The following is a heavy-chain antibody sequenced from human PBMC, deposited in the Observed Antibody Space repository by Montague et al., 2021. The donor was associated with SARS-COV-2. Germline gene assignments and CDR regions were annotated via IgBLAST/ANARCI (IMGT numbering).Heavy chain of an antibody. CDR1: GFTFSSYW. J-gene: IGHJ2*01. Sequence: SLRLSCAASGFTFSSYWMSWVRQAPGKGLEWVANIEEDGSEKYYMDSVKGRFTISRDNAKNSLSLQMNSLRAEDTAVYYCARERQGSSGWSTYWYFDLWGRGTLVTVSS. D-gene: IGHD6-19*01. CDR3: ARERQGSSGWSTYWYFDL. CDR2: IEEDGSEK. V-gene: IGHV3-7*01.